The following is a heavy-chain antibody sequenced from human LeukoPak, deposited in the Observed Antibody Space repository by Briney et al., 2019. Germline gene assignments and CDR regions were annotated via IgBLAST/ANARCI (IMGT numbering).Heavy chain of an antibody. CDR1: GGSISSSSYY. V-gene: IGHV4-39*01. Sequence: SETLSLTCTVSGGSISSSSYYWGWIRQPPGKGLEWIGSIYYNGSTYYNPSLKSRVTISVDTSKNQFSLKLSSVTAADTAVYYCARLTGTWIQLSYFDYWGQGTLVTVSS. CDR2: IYYNGST. J-gene: IGHJ4*02. D-gene: IGHD5-18*01. CDR3: ARLTGTWIQLSYFDY.